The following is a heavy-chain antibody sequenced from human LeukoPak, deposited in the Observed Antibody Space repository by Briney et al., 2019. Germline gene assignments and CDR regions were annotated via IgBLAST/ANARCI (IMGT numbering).Heavy chain of an antibody. CDR3: AKDQVDCTGSTCYLRYLEY. CDR1: GSFFCGYG. Sequence: PGGSLRLSCAPPGSFFCGYGMYWVREAPDGGAECVAYIRYDEGATVYADSAEGRFTISRDNSKNTVYMQMTSLRVEDTALYYSAKDQVDCTGSTCYLRYLEYWGQGTLVTVSS. D-gene: IGHD2-15*01. CDR2: IRYDEGAT. J-gene: IGHJ4*02. V-gene: IGHV3-30*02.